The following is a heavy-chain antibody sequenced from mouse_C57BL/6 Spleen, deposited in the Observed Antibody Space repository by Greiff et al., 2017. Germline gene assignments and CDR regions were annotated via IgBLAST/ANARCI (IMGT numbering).Heavy chain of an antibody. CDR1: GYTFTSYT. CDR2: INPSSGYT. J-gene: IGHJ3*01. Sequence: VQLQQSGAELARPGASVKMSCKASGYTFTSYTMHWVKQRPGQGLEWIGYINPSSGYTKYNQKFKDKATLTADKSSSTAYMQLSSLTSEDSAVYYCARVNDSDWFAYWGQGTLVTVSA. D-gene: IGHD2-12*01. CDR3: ARVNDSDWFAY. V-gene: IGHV1-4*01.